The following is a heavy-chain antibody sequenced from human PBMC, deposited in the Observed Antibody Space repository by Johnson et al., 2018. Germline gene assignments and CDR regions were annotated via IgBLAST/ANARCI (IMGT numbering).Heavy chain of an antibody. Sequence: QVQLQESGPGLVKPSETLSLTCSVSGGSISSSSYYWGWIRQPPGKGLEWIGSVYYSGTTYYNPSLKSRVTISLDTSKNHFSLKVSSVTAADTAVYHCARVVLGGLLQRVADAFDIWGQGTMVTVSS. CDR1: GGSISSSSYY. CDR2: VYYSGTT. V-gene: IGHV4-39*07. D-gene: IGHD3-10*01. CDR3: ARVVLGGLLQRVADAFDI. J-gene: IGHJ3*02.